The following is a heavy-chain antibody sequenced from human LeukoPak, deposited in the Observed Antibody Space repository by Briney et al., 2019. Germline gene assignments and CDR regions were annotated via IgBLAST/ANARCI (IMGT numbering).Heavy chain of an antibody. CDR3: AKATYSSSWNLYFDY. Sequence: GGSLRLSCAISGFSFSSYAMSWVRQAPRKGLEWVSSISGSGGSTYYADSVNGRFTISRDNSKNTLYLQMNSLRAEDAAVYYCAKATYSSSWNLYFDYWGQGTLVTVSS. CDR2: ISGSGGST. D-gene: IGHD6-13*01. J-gene: IGHJ4*02. CDR1: GFSFSSYA. V-gene: IGHV3-23*01.